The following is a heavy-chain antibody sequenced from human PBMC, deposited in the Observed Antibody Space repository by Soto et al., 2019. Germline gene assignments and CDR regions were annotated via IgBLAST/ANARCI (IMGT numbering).Heavy chain of an antibody. CDR2: IDWDDDE. CDR3: ARILKYYDYVWGSYRHGYYYYYGMDV. J-gene: IGHJ6*02. D-gene: IGHD3-16*02. V-gene: IGHV2-70*01. CDR1: GFSLSTSGMC. Sequence: SGPTLVNPTQTLTLTCTFSGFSLSTSGMCVSWIRQPPGKALEWLALIDWDDDEYYSTSLKTRLTISKDTSKNQVVLTMTNMDPVDTATYYCARILKYYDYVWGSYRHGYYYYYGMDVWGQGTTVTVSS.